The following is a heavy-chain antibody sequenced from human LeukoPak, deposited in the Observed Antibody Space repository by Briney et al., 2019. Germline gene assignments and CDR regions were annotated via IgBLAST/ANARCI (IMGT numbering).Heavy chain of an antibody. Sequence: GGSLRLSCAASGFTYSNAWMSWVRQAPGKGLEWVGRIKSKTDGGTTDYAAPGKGRFTISRDDSKNTLYLQMNSLKTEDTAVYYCTTYLEYYYDRAGAFDIWGQGTMVTVSS. CDR1: GFTYSNAW. CDR2: IKSKTDGGTT. D-gene: IGHD3-22*01. J-gene: IGHJ3*02. V-gene: IGHV3-15*01. CDR3: TTYLEYYYDRAGAFDI.